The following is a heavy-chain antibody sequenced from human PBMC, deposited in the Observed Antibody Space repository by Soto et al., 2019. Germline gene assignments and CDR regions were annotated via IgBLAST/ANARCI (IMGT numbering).Heavy chain of an antibody. D-gene: IGHD2-15*01. CDR1: GGSFSGYY. Sequence: SETLSLTCAVYGGSFSGYYWSWIRQPPGKGLEWIGEINHSGNTNYNPSLKSRVTISVDTSKNQFSLKLSSVTAADTAVYYCARHLTYCSAGSCYSDFPYYGMDVWGQGTAVTVSS. J-gene: IGHJ6*02. CDR2: INHSGNT. V-gene: IGHV4-34*01. CDR3: ARHLTYCSAGSCYSDFPYYGMDV.